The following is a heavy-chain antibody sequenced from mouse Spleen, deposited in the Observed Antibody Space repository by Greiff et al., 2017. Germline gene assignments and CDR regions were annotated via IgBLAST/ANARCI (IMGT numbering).Heavy chain of an antibody. CDR2: IHPNSGST. CDR3: ARRAMDY. J-gene: IGHJ4*01. CDR1: GYTFTSYW. V-gene: IGHV1-64*01. Sequence: VQVVESGAELVKPGASVKLSCKASGYTFTSYWMHWVKQRPGQGLEWIGMIHPNSGSTNYNEKFKSKATLTVDKSSSTAYMQLSSLTSEDSAVYYCARRAMDYWGQGTSVTVSS.